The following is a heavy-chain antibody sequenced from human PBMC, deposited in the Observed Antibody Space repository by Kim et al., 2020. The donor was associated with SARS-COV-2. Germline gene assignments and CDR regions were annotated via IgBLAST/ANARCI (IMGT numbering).Heavy chain of an antibody. CDR2: IRSKANSYAT. CDR3: TRVHGTTLAFWDAYD. D-gene: IGHD3-3*02. J-gene: IGHJ3*02. V-gene: IGHV3-73*01. Sequence: GGSRRLSCAASGFSFSDSAMHWVRQASGKGLEWVGGIRSKANSYATTYAESVKGRFTISSDDSKNAAYLQMNSLKTEDTAVYYCTRVHGTTLAFWDAYD. CDR1: GFSFSDSA.